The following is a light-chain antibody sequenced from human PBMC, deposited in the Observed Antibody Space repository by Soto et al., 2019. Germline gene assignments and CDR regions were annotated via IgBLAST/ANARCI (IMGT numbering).Light chain of an antibody. Sequence: EIVMTQSPATLSVSPGGRATLSCRASQSVSSNLAWYQQKPGQAPRLLIYGASTRATGIPARFSGSGSGTEFTLTISSLQSEDFAVYYCQQYNNWPPEGTFGQGTRLEIK. CDR2: GAS. J-gene: IGKJ5*01. CDR3: QQYNNWPPEGT. CDR1: QSVSSN. V-gene: IGKV3-15*01.